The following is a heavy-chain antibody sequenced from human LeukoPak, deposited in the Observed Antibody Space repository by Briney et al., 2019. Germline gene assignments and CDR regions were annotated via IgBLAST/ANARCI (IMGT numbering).Heavy chain of an antibody. CDR1: GGSFSGYY. Sequence: SETLSLTCAVYGGSFSGYYWSWIRQPPGKGLEWIGEINHSGSTNYNPSLKSRVTISVDTSKNQFSLKLSSVTAANTAVYYCARKRDSSSWFEIWGQGTMVTVSS. J-gene: IGHJ3*02. CDR3: ARKRDSSSWFEI. CDR2: INHSGST. V-gene: IGHV4-34*01. D-gene: IGHD6-13*01.